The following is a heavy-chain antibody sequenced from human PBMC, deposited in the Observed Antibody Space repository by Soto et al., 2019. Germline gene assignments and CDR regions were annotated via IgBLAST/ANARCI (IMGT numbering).Heavy chain of an antibody. CDR3: ARGAVAGCFDY. J-gene: IGHJ4*02. CDR1: GYTFTSYG. V-gene: IGHV1-18*01. Sequence: EASVKVSCKASGYTFTSYGISWVRQAPGQGLEWMRWISAYNGNTNYAQKLQGRVTLTTDTSTSTAYMELRSLRSVDTAVYYCARGAVAGCFDYWGQGTLVTVSS. CDR2: ISAYNGNT. D-gene: IGHD6-19*01.